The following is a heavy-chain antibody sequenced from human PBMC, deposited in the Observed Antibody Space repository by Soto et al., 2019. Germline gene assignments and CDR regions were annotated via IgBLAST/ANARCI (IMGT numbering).Heavy chain of an antibody. J-gene: IGHJ5*02. CDR2: ISSSGSTI. V-gene: IGHV3-11*01. CDR3: ARGNGDIVVVPAALYNWFDP. Sequence: GGSLRLSCAASGFTFSDYYMSWIRQAPGKGLEWVSYISSSGSTIYYADSVKGRFTISRDNAKNSLYLQMNSLRAEDTAVYYCARGNGDIVVVPAALYNWFDPWGQGTLVTVSS. CDR1: GFTFSDYY. D-gene: IGHD2-2*01.